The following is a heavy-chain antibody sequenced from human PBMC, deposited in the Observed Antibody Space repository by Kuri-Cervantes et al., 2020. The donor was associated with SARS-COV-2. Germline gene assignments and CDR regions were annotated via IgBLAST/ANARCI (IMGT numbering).Heavy chain of an antibody. Sequence: GESPKISCTASGFTFGDYAMSWFRQAPGKGLEWVGFIRSKAYGGTTEYAASVKGRFTISRDDSKSIAYLQMNSLKTEDTAVYYCTRRRSSSWYKGYYYYGMDVWGQGTTVTVSS. J-gene: IGHJ6*01. CDR2: IRSKAYGGTT. V-gene: IGHV3-49*03. D-gene: IGHD6-13*01. CDR1: GFTFGDYA. CDR3: TRRRSSSWYKGYYYYGMDV.